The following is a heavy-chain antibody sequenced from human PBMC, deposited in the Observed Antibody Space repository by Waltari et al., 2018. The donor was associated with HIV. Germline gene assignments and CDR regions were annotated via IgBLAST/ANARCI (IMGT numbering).Heavy chain of an antibody. CDR2: IYYSGST. V-gene: IGHV4-59*01. J-gene: IGHJ5*02. CDR3: ARKEDDSSGLGWFDP. D-gene: IGHD3-22*01. Sequence: QVQLQESGPGLVKPSGTLSLTCTFSGGSISSYYWSWLRQPPGQGLERIGYIYYSGSTNYNPDLKSRVTISVDASKNQCSLKLSSVTAADTAVYYCARKEDDSSGLGWFDPWGQGTLVTVSS. CDR1: GGSISSYY.